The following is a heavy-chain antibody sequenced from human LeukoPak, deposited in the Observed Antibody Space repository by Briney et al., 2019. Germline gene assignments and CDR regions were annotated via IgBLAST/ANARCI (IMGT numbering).Heavy chain of an antibody. CDR3: ARGDDFYGSGDYFIFHH. CDR2: IHDSGIT. Sequence: SETLSLTCSVSSCSMSVYYWSWIRQPPGKGLEWIGYIHDSGITNYSPSLKRRVAIAVDTSKNQFSLKLNSVTAADTAVYYCARGDDFYGSGDYFIFHHWGQGTLVTVSS. V-gene: IGHV4-59*01. D-gene: IGHD3-10*01. J-gene: IGHJ4*02. CDR1: SCSMSVYY.